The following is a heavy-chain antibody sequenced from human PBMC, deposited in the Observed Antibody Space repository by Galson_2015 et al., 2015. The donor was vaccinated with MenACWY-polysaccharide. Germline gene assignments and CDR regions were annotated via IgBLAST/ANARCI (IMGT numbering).Heavy chain of an antibody. D-gene: IGHD2-15*01. J-gene: IGHJ5*02. CDR1: GFTFSDYN. V-gene: IGHV3-7*01. Sequence: SLRLSCAASGFTFSDYNMIWVRQAPGKGLEWVANIKQDGSEKYYVDSVKGRFTISRDNAKNSLYLQMNSLRAEDTAVYYCARPAGYNWFGPWGQGTLVTVSS. CDR3: ARPAGYNWFGP. CDR2: IKQDGSEK.